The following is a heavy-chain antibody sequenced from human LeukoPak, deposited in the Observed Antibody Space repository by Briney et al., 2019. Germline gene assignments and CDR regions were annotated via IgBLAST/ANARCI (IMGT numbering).Heavy chain of an antibody. CDR3: AKDFLFDYVWGSYNY. V-gene: IGHV3-23*01. Sequence: GGSLRLSCAASGFTFSSYAMRWVRQAPGKGLEWVSAISGSGGSTYYADSVKGRFTISRDDSKNTLYLQMNSLRDEDTAVYYCAKDFLFDYVWGSYNYWGQGTLVTVSS. D-gene: IGHD3-16*01. CDR1: GFTFSSYA. J-gene: IGHJ4*02. CDR2: ISGSGGST.